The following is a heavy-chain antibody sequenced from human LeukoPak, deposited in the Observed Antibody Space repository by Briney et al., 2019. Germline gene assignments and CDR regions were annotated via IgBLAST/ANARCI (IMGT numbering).Heavy chain of an antibody. Sequence: ASVKVSCKASGYTFPNYYMHRVRPAPGQGLEWMGIINPSGGSTSYAQKFQGRVTMTRDTSTSTVYMELSSLRSEDTAVYYCATYDILTGYYILFYWGQGTLVTVSS. CDR2: INPSGGST. J-gene: IGHJ4*02. D-gene: IGHD3-9*01. V-gene: IGHV1-46*01. CDR3: ATYDILTGYYILFY. CDR1: GYTFPNYY.